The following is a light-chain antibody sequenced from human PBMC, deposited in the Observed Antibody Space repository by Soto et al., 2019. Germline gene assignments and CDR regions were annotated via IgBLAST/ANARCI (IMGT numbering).Light chain of an antibody. CDR3: QQYATSPWT. CDR2: GAS. V-gene: IGKV3-20*01. Sequence: EIVLTQSPGTLSLSPGERATLSCRASQTVDTNYLAWYQQIPGQAPRLLIYGASTRATGIRDRFSGSGSGTDFTLTISRMDTEDSAVYYCQQYATSPWTFGKGTKVDIK. J-gene: IGKJ1*01. CDR1: QTVDTNY.